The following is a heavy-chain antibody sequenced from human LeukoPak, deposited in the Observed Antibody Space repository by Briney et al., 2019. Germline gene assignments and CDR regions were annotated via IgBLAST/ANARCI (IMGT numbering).Heavy chain of an antibody. J-gene: IGHJ3*02. CDR3: SRVGASHAFDI. Sequence: GGSLRLSCAASGFTFSSYSMNWVRQAPGKGLEWVSSISSSSSYIYYADSVKGRFTISRDNTKNSLYLQMNSLRAEDTAVYYCSRVGASHAFDIWGQGTMVTVSS. D-gene: IGHD1-26*01. V-gene: IGHV3-21*01. CDR2: ISSSSSYI. CDR1: GFTFSSYS.